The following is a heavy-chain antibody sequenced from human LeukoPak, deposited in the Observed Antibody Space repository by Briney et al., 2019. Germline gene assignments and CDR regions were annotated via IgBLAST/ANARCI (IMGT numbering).Heavy chain of an antibody. V-gene: IGHV1-2*02. CDR2: INPNSGGT. D-gene: IGHD6-13*01. J-gene: IGHJ5*02. Sequence: ASVKVSCKASGYTFTGYYMHWVRQAPGQGLEWMGWINPNSGGTNYAQKFQGRVTMTTDTSISTAYMELSRLRSDDTAMYYCVRDAATAGSYPRYWFDPWGQGTLVTVSS. CDR3: VRDAATAGSYPRYWFDP. CDR1: GYTFTGYY.